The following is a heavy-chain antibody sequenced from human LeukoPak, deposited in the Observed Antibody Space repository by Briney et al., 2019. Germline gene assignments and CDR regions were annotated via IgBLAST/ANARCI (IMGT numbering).Heavy chain of an antibody. Sequence: PGGSLRLSCAASGFTFSSYAMSWVRQAPGKGLEWVAAISGSGGRTYYADSVKGRFTISRDNSKNTLYLQMNSLRAEDTAVYYCAKVRGYYFGYFDYWGQGTLVTVSS. CDR3: AKVRGYYFGYFDY. V-gene: IGHV3-23*01. CDR2: ISGSGGRT. CDR1: GFTFSSYA. D-gene: IGHD3-22*01. J-gene: IGHJ4*01.